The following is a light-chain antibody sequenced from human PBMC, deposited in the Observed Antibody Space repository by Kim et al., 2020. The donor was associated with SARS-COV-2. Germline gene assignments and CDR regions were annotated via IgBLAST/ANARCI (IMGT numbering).Light chain of an antibody. V-gene: IGLV10-54*04. J-gene: IGLJ2*01. CDR1: SNNGGPQR. Sequence: RQTATLVSPGNSNNGGPQRTSWLQQNQSHPTKLLSYRNNNRPSGISERFSASRSGDTASLTITGLQPEDEADYYCSAWDRSLNAVVFGGGTQLTVL. CDR3: SAWDRSLNAVV. CDR2: RNN.